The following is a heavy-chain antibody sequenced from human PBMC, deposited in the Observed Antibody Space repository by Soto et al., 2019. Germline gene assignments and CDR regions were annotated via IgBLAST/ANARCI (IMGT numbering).Heavy chain of an antibody. J-gene: IGHJ4*02. V-gene: IGHV3-23*01. Sequence: EVQLLESGGTSVQPGGSLRLSCAASGFNFRDYAMSWVRQAPGKGQEWLSSISYSGGTTQYADSVKGRFTISRDNPKNTLYLQMNSLRAEDTAVYYCATLNHPPESHDYWGQGTLVTVSS. CDR3: ATLNHPPESHDY. D-gene: IGHD3-10*01. CDR2: ISYSGGTT. CDR1: GFNFRDYA.